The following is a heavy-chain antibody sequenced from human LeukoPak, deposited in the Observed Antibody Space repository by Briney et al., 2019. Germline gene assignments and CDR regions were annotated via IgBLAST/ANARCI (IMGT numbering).Heavy chain of an antibody. J-gene: IGHJ4*02. V-gene: IGHV4-38-2*01. Sequence: SETLSLTCAVSGYSISSGYYWGWIRQPPGKGLEWIGSIYHSGSTYYNPSLKSRVTISVDTSKNQFSLKLSSVTAADTAVYYCARNATGFRQDYWGQGTLVTVSS. CDR2: IYHSGST. CDR3: ARNATGFRQDY. CDR1: GYSISSGYY. D-gene: IGHD3-9*01.